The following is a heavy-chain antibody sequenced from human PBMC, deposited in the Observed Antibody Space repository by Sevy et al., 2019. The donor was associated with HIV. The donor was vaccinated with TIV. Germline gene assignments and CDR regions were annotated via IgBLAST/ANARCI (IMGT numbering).Heavy chain of an antibody. J-gene: IGHJ4*02. CDR1: GFTFDDYA. D-gene: IGHD3-22*01. CDR2: ISWNSGRV. CDR3: AKDITMIVVADVHFDY. Sequence: GGSLRLSCAASGFTFDDYAMHWVRQTPGRGLEWVSGISWNSGRVGYAESVKGRFTISRDNAKNSLYLQMNSLRVEDTALYFCAKDITMIVVADVHFDYWGQGTLVTVSS. V-gene: IGHV3-9*01.